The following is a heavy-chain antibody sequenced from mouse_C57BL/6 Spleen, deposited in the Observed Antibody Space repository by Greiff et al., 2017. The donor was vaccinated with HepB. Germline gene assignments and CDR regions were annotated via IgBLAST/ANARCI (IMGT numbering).Heavy chain of an antibody. CDR3: ADGYYGGDAMDY. J-gene: IGHJ4*01. Sequence: VKLMESGPELVKPGASVKISCKASGYAFSSSWMNWVKQRPGKGLEWIGRIYPGDGDTNYNGKFKGKATLTADKSSSTAYMQLSSLTSEDSAVYFCADGYYGGDAMDYWGQGTSVTVSS. CDR2: IYPGDGDT. D-gene: IGHD2-3*01. V-gene: IGHV1-82*01. CDR1: GYAFSSSW.